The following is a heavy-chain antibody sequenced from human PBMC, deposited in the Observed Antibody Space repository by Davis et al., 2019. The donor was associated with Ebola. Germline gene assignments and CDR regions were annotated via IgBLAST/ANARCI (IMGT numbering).Heavy chain of an antibody. CDR3: ASGLRARGGGLLDYYYYYGMDV. Sequence: SVKVSCKASGYTFSSYAISWVRQAPGQGLEWMGRIIPILGIANYAQKFQGRVTITADKSTSTAYMELSSLRSEDTAVYYCASGLRARGGGLLDYYYYYGMDVWGQGTTVTVSS. V-gene: IGHV1-69*04. D-gene: IGHD3-22*01. CDR1: GYTFSSYA. J-gene: IGHJ6*02. CDR2: IIPILGIA.